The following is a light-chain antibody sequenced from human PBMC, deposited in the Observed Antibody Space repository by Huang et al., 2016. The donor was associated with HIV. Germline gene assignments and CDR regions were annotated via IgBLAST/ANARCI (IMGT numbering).Light chain of an antibody. Sequence: EIVLTQSPGTLSLSPGERAARSCGGSEGIRSYYVAWYQQKPGQAPRLLIYAASSRATGIPDRFSGSGSGTDFTLTISRLEPEDFAVYYCQHYGPTPSWTFGQGTKVEIK. CDR2: AAS. J-gene: IGKJ1*01. CDR1: EGIRSYY. CDR3: QHYGPTPSWT. V-gene: IGKV3-20*01.